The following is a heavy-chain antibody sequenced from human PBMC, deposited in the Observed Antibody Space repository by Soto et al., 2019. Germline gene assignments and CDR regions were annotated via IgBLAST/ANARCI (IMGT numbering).Heavy chain of an antibody. Sequence: GGSLRLSCAASGFTFSSYAMSWVRQAPGKGLEWVSAISGSGGSTYYADSVKGRFTISRDNSKNTLYLQMNSLRAEDTAVYYCAKALWSGPPYYYYGMDVWGQGTTVTVSS. CDR2: ISGSGGST. V-gene: IGHV3-23*01. J-gene: IGHJ6*02. D-gene: IGHD3-3*01. CDR1: GFTFSSYA. CDR3: AKALWSGPPYYYYGMDV.